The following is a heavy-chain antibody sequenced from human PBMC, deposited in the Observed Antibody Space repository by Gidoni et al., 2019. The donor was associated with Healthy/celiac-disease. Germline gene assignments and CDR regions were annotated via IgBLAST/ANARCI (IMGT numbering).Heavy chain of an antibody. CDR1: GFTFSSYD. CDR2: IGTAGDT. CDR3: ARVPEEYYDSSGGGSYWYFDL. J-gene: IGHJ2*01. D-gene: IGHD3-22*01. Sequence: EVQLVESGGGLVQPGGSLRLSCAASGFTFSSYDMHWVRQATGKGLEWVSAIGTAGDTYYPGSVKGRFTISRENAKNSLYLQMNSLRAEDTAVYYCARVPEEYYDSSGGGSYWYFDLWGRGTLVTVSS. V-gene: IGHV3-13*01.